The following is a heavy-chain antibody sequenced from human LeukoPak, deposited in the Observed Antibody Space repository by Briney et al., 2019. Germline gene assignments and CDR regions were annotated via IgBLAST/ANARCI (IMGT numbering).Heavy chain of an antibody. D-gene: IGHD3-10*01. V-gene: IGHV3-7*03. CDR2: IKQGGSET. CDR1: GFPFSTHW. J-gene: IGHJ4*02. CDR3: ARGPHYGSRSDHLDY. Sequence: PGGSLTLSCGASGFPFSTHWMNWVRQAPGKGLEWVANIKQGGSETNYVGSVKGRFTVSRDDAKNSVYLQVDSLRAEDTAIYYCARGPHYGSRSDHLDYWGQGTLVTVSS.